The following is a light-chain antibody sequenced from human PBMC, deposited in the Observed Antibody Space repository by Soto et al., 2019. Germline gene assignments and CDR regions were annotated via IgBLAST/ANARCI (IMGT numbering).Light chain of an antibody. CDR2: LNSDGSH. J-gene: IGLJ2*01. CDR3: QNWGSGIVV. Sequence: QSVLTQSPSASASLGASVKLTCTLSSGHSNYAIAWHQQQSEKGTRYLMKLNSDGSHSKGDGIPDRFSGSSSGAERYLTIASLPSEDDAYYYCQNWGSGIVVFGGGTKLTVL. V-gene: IGLV4-69*01. CDR1: SGHSNYA.